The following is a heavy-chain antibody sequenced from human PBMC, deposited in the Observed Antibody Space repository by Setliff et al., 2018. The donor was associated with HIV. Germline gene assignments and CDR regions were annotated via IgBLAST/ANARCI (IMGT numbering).Heavy chain of an antibody. CDR1: GYTFTDYF. CDR3: ARAYSANYRGGGHFDY. V-gene: IGHV1-2*02. Sequence: ASVKVSCKTSGYTFTDYFIHWVRQAPGQGLEWMGWINPKGGATNFAQKFQVRVTMTRDTSINTAYMEVNRLRSDDTAIYYCARAYSANYRGGGHFDYWGQGTLVTVSS. D-gene: IGHD1-7*01. J-gene: IGHJ4*02. CDR2: INPKGGAT.